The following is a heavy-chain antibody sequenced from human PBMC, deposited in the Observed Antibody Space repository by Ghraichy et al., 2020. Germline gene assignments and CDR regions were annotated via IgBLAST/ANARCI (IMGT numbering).Heavy chain of an antibody. Sequence: GGSLRLSCAASGFTFSSYAMSWVRQAPGKGLEWVSAISGSGGSTYYADSVKGRFTISRDNSKNTLYLQMNSLRAEDTAVYYCAKVAGPGYSGYDLVDYWGQGTLVTVSS. CDR2: ISGSGGST. V-gene: IGHV3-23*01. CDR1: GFTFSSYA. J-gene: IGHJ4*02. CDR3: AKVAGPGYSGYDLVDY. D-gene: IGHD5-12*01.